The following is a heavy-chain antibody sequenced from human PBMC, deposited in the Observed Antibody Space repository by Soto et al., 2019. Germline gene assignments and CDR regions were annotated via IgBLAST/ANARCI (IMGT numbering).Heavy chain of an antibody. CDR3: ARDYYDSSGYYRYNAFDI. V-gene: IGHV3-48*03. CDR2: ISSSGSTI. Sequence: PGGSLRPSCAASGFTFSSYEMNWVRQAPGKGLEWVSYISSSGSTIYYADSVKGRFTISRDNAKNSLYLQMNSLRAEDTAVYYCARDYYDSSGYYRYNAFDIWGQGTMVTVSS. CDR1: GFTFSSYE. J-gene: IGHJ3*02. D-gene: IGHD3-22*01.